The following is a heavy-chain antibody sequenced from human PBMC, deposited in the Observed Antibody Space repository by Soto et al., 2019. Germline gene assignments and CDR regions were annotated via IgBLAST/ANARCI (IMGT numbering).Heavy chain of an antibody. CDR2: ISYDGSNK. J-gene: IGHJ4*02. D-gene: IGHD1-26*01. CDR1: GFTFSSYA. Sequence: QVQLVESGGGVVQPGRSLRLSCAASGFTFSSYAMHWVRQAPGKGLEWVAVISYDGSNKYYADSVKGRFTISRDNSKNTLYLQMNSLRAADTAVYYCARDVYSGSYMGFDYWGQGTLVTVSS. CDR3: ARDVYSGSYMGFDY. V-gene: IGHV3-30-3*01.